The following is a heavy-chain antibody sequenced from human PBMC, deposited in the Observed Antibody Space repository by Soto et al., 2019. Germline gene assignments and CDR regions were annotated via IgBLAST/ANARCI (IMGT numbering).Heavy chain of an antibody. CDR2: ISAYNGNT. CDR3: ASPYKGTVRAVIRGKEFDY. J-gene: IGHJ4*02. CDR1: GYTFTSYG. Sequence: ASVKVSCKASGYTFTSYGISWVRQAPGQGLEWMGWISAYNGNTNYAQKLQGRVTMTTDTSPSTAYMELRSLRSDDTAVYYCASPYKGTVRAVIRGKEFDYWPQGTLVTVSS. D-gene: IGHD3-10*01. V-gene: IGHV1-18*01.